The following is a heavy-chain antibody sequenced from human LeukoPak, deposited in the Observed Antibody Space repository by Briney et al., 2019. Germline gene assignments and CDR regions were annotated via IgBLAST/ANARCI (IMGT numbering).Heavy chain of an antibody. J-gene: IGHJ4*02. V-gene: IGHV3-30-3*01. Sequence: PGRSLRLSCAASGFTFSSYAMHWVRQAPGKGLEWVAVISYDGSNKYYADSVKGRFTISRDNSKNTLYLQMNSLRAEDTAVYYCSVLGATGWWGRGTLVTVS. CDR2: ISYDGSNK. CDR3: SVLGATGW. D-gene: IGHD1-26*01. CDR1: GFTFSSYA.